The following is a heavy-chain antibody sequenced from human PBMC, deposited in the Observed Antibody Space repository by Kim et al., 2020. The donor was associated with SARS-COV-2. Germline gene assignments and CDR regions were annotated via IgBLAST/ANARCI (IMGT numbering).Heavy chain of an antibody. CDR1: GGSISSSSYY. V-gene: IGHV4-39*01. J-gene: IGHJ6*02. CDR2: IYYSGST. CDR3: ARQDPLGWFGEPTEYGMDV. Sequence: SETLSLTCTVSGGSISSSSYYWGWIRQPPGKGLEWIGSIYYSGSTYYNPSLKSRVTISVDTSKNQFSLKLSSVTAADTAVYYCARQDPLGWFGEPTEYGMDVWGQGTTVTASS. D-gene: IGHD3-10*01.